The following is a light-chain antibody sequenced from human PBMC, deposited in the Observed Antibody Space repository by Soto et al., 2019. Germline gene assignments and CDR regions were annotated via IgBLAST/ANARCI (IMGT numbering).Light chain of an antibody. V-gene: IGKV1-39*01. CDR3: QQSYSTTRT. CDR2: AAS. J-gene: IGKJ1*01. Sequence: DIQMTQSPSSLSASVGDRVTITCQASQFIDSYLNWYQQKPGKAPKLLIYAASSLQSGVSSRFSGSGSGTDFTLTINSLQPEDFATYYCQQSYSTTRTFGQGTKVDIK. CDR1: QFIDSY.